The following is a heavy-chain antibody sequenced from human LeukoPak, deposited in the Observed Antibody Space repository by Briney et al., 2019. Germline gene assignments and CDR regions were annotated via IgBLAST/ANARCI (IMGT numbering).Heavy chain of an antibody. CDR3: ASRNSNYYDSSGPFDY. Sequence: GGSLRLSCAASGFTFSSYSMNWVRQAPGKGLEWVSSISSSSCYIYYADSVKGRFTISRDNAKNSLYLQMNSLRAEDTAVYYCASRNSNYYDSSGPFDYWGQGTLVTVSS. V-gene: IGHV3-21*01. D-gene: IGHD3-22*01. CDR1: GFTFSSYS. J-gene: IGHJ4*02. CDR2: ISSSSCYI.